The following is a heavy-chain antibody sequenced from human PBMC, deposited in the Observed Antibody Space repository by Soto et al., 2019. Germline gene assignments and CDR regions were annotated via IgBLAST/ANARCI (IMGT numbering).Heavy chain of an antibody. CDR3: ASSTSLFSGYSSGCDAFDI. CDR2: MNPNSGNT. D-gene: IGHD6-19*01. V-gene: IGHV1-8*01. J-gene: IGHJ3*02. Sequence: GASVKVSCKASGYTFTSYDINWVRQATGQGLEWMGWMNPNSGNTGYAQKFQGRVTMTRNTSISTAYMELSSLRSEDTAVYYCASSTSLFSGYSSGCDAFDIWGQGTMVTVSS. CDR1: GYTFTSYD.